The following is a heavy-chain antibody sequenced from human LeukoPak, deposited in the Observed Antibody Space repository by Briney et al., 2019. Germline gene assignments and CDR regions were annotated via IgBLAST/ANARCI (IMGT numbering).Heavy chain of an antibody. V-gene: IGHV3-74*01. Sequence: GGSLRLSCAASGFDFSSNWMHWVRHAPGQGLVWVTRIKGDGISTNYADSVKGRFTISRDIAKNTLYLQMNSLRAEDTGVYYCAKDHYWSIDYWGRGTLVTVSS. J-gene: IGHJ4*02. CDR2: IKGDGIST. CDR1: GFDFSSNW. D-gene: IGHD3-3*01. CDR3: AKDHYWSIDY.